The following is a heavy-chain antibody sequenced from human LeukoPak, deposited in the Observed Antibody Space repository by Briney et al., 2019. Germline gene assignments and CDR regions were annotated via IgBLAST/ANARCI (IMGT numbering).Heavy chain of an antibody. CDR1: GGTFSSYA. Sequence: SVKVSCKASGGTFSSYAISWVRQAPGQGLEWMGGIIPIFGTANYAQKFQGRVTITTDESTSTAYMELSSLRSEDTAVYYCAGIGYCSGGSCYGGQVRFDPWGQGTLVTVSS. CDR2: IIPIFGTA. D-gene: IGHD2-15*01. V-gene: IGHV1-69*05. CDR3: AGIGYCSGGSCYGGQVRFDP. J-gene: IGHJ5*02.